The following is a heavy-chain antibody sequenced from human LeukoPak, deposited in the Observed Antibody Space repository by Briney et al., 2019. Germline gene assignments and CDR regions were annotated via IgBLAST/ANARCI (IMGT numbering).Heavy chain of an antibody. J-gene: IGHJ4*02. CDR3: ARDHGAAAGNGLDY. Sequence: SGGSLRLSCAASGFTFSSYGMHWVRQAPGKGLEWVAFIRYDGSNKYYADSVKGRFTISRDNSKNTLYLQMNSLRAEDTAVYYCARDHGAAAGNGLDYWGQGTLVTVSS. CDR2: IRYDGSNK. CDR1: GFTFSSYG. V-gene: IGHV3-30*02. D-gene: IGHD6-13*01.